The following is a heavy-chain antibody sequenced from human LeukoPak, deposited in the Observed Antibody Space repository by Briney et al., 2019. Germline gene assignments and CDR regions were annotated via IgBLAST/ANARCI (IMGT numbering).Heavy chain of an antibody. CDR2: INPNNGGT. CDR3: ASLGLTIGFDH. CDR1: GYTFTAYY. J-gene: IGHJ4*02. D-gene: IGHD3-10*01. V-gene: IGHV1-2*02. Sequence: ASVKASSKTSGYTFTAYYVHWVRQVPGQGLEWMGWINPNNGGTNYAQKFQGRVTMTSDTSISSAYMELTRLTSDDTAVYYCASLGLTIGFDHWGQGTLVTVSS.